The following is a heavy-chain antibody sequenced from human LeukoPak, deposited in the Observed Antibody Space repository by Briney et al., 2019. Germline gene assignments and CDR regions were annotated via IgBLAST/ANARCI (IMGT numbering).Heavy chain of an antibody. V-gene: IGHV4-30-4*01. CDR1: GGSISSGDYY. J-gene: IGHJ4*02. CDR3: ARDFIRSCALDY. CDR2: IYYSGST. Sequence: SQTLSLTCTVSGGSISSGDYYWSWIRQPPGKGLEWIGYIYYSGSTYYNPSLKSRVTISVDTSKNQFSLKLSSVTAADTAVYYCARDFIRSCALDYWGQGTLVTVSS. D-gene: IGHD3-10*01.